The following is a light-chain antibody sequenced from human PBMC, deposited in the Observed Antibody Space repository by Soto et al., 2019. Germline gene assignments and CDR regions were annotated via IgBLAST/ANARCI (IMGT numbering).Light chain of an antibody. CDR2: AAS. CDR3: QQSYSSPWT. V-gene: IGKV1-39*01. J-gene: IGKJ1*01. Sequence: DIQMTQSPSSLPASVGDRVTISCRASQSIGTYLSWYQQKPGRAPKLQIYAASNLQSGVPSRFSGSGSGTDFTLTIRSLQPEDFATYFCQQSYSSPWTFGQGTKVELK. CDR1: QSIGTY.